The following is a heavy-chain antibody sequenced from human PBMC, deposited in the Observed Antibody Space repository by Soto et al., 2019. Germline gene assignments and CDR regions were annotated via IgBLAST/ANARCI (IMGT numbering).Heavy chain of an antibody. CDR2: IIPIFGTA. V-gene: IGHV1-69*13. J-gene: IGHJ6*02. CDR3: ARGSRGVVITPGYGMDV. D-gene: IGHD3-22*01. Sequence: ASVKVSCKASGGTFSSYSISWVLQAPGEGLEWMGGIIPIFGTANYAQKFQGRVTITADESTSTAYMELSSLRSEDTAVYYCARGSRGVVITPGYGMDVWGQGTTVTVS. CDR1: GGTFSSYS.